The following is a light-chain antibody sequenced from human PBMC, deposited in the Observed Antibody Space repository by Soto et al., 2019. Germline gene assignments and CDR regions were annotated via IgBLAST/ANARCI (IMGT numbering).Light chain of an antibody. CDR2: GAS. Sequence: EIVLTQSPGTLSLSPGERATLFCRASQSVSSNYLAWYQQKPGQAPRLLIYGASNRATGIPDRFSGSGSGTDFSLTISRLEPEDFAMYYCQQYGTSRTFGQGTKVEIK. V-gene: IGKV3-20*01. CDR1: QSVSSNY. J-gene: IGKJ1*01. CDR3: QQYGTSRT.